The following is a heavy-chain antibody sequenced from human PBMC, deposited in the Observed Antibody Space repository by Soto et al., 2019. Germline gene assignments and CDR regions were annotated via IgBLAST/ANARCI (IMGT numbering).Heavy chain of an antibody. D-gene: IGHD1-1*01. CDR1: GFTFSSYE. Sequence: GGSLRLSCAASGFTFSSYEMNWVRQAPGKGLEWVSYISSSGSTIYYADSVKGRFTISRDNAKNSLYLQMNSLRAEDTAVYYCARVLEPRRWFDPWGQGTLVTVSS. CDR2: ISSSGSTI. CDR3: ARVLEPRRWFDP. J-gene: IGHJ5*02. V-gene: IGHV3-48*03.